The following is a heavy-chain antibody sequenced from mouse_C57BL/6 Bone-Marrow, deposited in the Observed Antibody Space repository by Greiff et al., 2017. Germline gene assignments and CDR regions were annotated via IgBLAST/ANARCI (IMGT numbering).Heavy chain of an antibody. J-gene: IGHJ4*01. CDR2: INPNNGGT. Sequence: VQLQQSGPELVKPGASVKIPCTASGYTFTDYNMDWVKQSHGKSLEWIGDINPNNGGTIYNQKFKGKATFTVDKSSRTAYLELRSLTSEDTAVXDCGRKRISSPYYYAMDYWGKGTSVTVAS. V-gene: IGHV1-18*01. CDR3: GRKRISSPYYYAMDY. D-gene: IGHD1-1*01. CDR1: GYTFTDYN.